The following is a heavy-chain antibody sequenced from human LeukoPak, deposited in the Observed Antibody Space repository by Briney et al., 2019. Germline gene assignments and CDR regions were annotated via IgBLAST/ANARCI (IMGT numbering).Heavy chain of an antibody. CDR3: ARKLAGAWFDP. D-gene: IGHD3-10*01. J-gene: IGHJ5*02. CDR2: IYYSGST. V-gene: IGHV4-31*03. Sequence: SETLSLTCTVSGGSISSGGYYWSWIRQHPGKGLEWIGYIYYSGSTYYNPSLKSRVTIPVDTSKNQFSLKLSSVTAADTAVYYCARKLAGAWFDPWGQGTLVTVSS. CDR1: GGSISSGGYY.